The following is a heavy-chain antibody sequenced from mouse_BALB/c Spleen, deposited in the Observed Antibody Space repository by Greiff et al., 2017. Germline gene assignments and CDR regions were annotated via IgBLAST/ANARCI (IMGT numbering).Heavy chain of an antibody. CDR2: IYPGDGDT. V-gene: IGHV1-80*01. D-gene: IGHD2-1*01. Sequence: VQLQQSGAELVRPGSSVKISCKASGYAFSRYWMNWVKQRPGQGLEWIGQIYPGDGDTNYNGKFKGKATLTADKSSSTAYMQLSSLTSEDSAVYFCATYGNYGAMDYWGQGTSVTVSS. CDR1: GYAFSRYW. CDR3: ATYGNYGAMDY. J-gene: IGHJ4*01.